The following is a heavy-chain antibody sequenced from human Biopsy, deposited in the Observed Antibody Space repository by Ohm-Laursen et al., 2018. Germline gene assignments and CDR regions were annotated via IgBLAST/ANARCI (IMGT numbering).Heavy chain of an antibody. V-gene: IGHV3-21*01. D-gene: IGHD3-16*01. CDR1: GFDFSDYS. J-gene: IGHJ6*02. CDR3: ATSGAADSWGNYYGMDV. CDR2: ISGSSTYI. Sequence: SLRLSCSATGFDFSDYSMSWVRQAPGKGPEWVSSISGSSTYIYYADSVKGRFTISRDNAKNSLSLQMNSLRADDTAVYYCATSGAADSWGNYYGMDVWGQGTTVTVSS.